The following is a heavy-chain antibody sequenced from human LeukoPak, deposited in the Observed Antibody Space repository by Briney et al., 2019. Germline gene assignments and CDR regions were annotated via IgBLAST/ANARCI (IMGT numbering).Heavy chain of an antibody. D-gene: IGHD4-23*01. CDR1: GGSFSGYY. V-gene: IGHV4-34*01. CDR3: ARHGDGGPAEYFRH. J-gene: IGHJ1*01. Sequence: PSETLALTCAVYGGSFSGYYWSWIRQPPGKGLEWMGEINHSGSTYYNPSLKSRVTLSVDTSKNQFSLNLSSVTAADTAVYYCARHGDGGPAEYFRHWGQGTLVTVSS. CDR2: INHSGST.